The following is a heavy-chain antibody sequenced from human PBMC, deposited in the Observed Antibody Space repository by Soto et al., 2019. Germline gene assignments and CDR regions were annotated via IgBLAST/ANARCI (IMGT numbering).Heavy chain of an antibody. CDR3: AKVPPSDSSGWYFDY. D-gene: IGHD3-22*01. CDR1: GFTFSSYA. J-gene: IGHJ4*02. CDR2: ISGSGGST. V-gene: IGHV3-23*01. Sequence: EVQLLESGGGLVQPGGSLRLSCAASGFTFSSYAMSWVRQAPGKGLEWVSAISGSGGSTYYADSVKGRFTISRDNSKNTLYLKMTSLRAEDTAVSDCAKVPPSDSSGWYFDYWGQGTLVTVSS.